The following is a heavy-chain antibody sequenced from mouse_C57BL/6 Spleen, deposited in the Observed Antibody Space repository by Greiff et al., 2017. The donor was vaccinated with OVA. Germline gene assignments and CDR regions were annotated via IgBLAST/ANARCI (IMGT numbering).Heavy chain of an antibody. CDR3: ARSGGYDPAWFAY. Sequence: VQLQQPGAELVRPGTSVKLSCKASGYTFTSYWMHWVKQRPGQGLEWIGVIDPSDSYTNYNQKFKGKATLTVDTSSSTAYMQLSSLTSDDSAVYYCARSGGYDPAWFAYWGQGTLVTVSA. CDR1: GYTFTSYW. J-gene: IGHJ3*01. V-gene: IGHV1-59*01. CDR2: IDPSDSYT. D-gene: IGHD2-2*01.